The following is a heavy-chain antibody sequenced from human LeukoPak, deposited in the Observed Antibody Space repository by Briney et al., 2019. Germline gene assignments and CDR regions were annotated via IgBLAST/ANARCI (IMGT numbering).Heavy chain of an antibody. D-gene: IGHD6-13*01. V-gene: IGHV3-48*03. CDR1: GFTLSSYE. CDR2: ISNSGSAI. Sequence: GGSLRLSCAASGFTLSSYEMNWVRQAPGKGLEWVLYISNSGSAIYYADSVKGRFTVSRDNAKNSLYLQMNSLRAEDTAVYYCARKAQSSSWSRFDYWGQGTLVTVSS. J-gene: IGHJ4*02. CDR3: ARKAQSSSWSRFDY.